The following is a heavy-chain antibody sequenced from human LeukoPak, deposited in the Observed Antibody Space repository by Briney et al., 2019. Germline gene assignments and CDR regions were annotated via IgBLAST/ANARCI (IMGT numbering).Heavy chain of an antibody. CDR1: GGSISSSGYY. CDR3: TRGKPGYSSSWYVD. Sequence: PSETLSLTCTVSGGSISSSGYYWGWIRQPPGKGLEWIGEVNLGGSTNYNPSLKSRVTISVDTSKNQFSLKLISVTAADTAVYFCTRGKPGYSSSWYVDWGQGTLVTVSS. V-gene: IGHV4-39*07. D-gene: IGHD6-13*01. CDR2: VNLGGST. J-gene: IGHJ4*02.